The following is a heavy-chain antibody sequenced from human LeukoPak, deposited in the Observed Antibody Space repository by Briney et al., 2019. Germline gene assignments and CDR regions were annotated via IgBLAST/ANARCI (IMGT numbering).Heavy chain of an antibody. D-gene: IGHD6-6*01. CDR2: ISWNSGSI. J-gene: IGHJ4*02. CDR1: GFTFDDYA. V-gene: IGHV3-9*01. Sequence: PGRSLRLSCAASGFTFDDYAMHWVRQAPGKGLEWVSGISWNSGSIGYADSVKGRVTISRDNAKNSLYLQMNSLRVEDTAVYYCARGGAARPDFWGQGTLVTVSS. CDR3: ARGGAARPDF.